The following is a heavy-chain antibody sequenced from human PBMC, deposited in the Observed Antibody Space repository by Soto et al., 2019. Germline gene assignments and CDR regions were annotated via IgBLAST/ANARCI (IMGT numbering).Heavy chain of an antibody. J-gene: IGHJ4*02. CDR3: AKSLWDTSGWKTDY. Sequence: SETLSITCTASGGSVSSLYWSWIRQPPGKGLEWIGYIYYSGSINYNPSLKSRVTISVDPSKNQFSLRLSSVTAADTAVYYCAKSLWDTSGWKTDYWGQGTLVTVSS. D-gene: IGHD6-19*01. V-gene: IGHV4-59*02. CDR1: GGSVSSLY. CDR2: IYYSGSI.